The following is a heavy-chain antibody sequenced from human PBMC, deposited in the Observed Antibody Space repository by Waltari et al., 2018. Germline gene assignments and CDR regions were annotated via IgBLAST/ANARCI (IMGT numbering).Heavy chain of an antibody. J-gene: IGHJ4*02. CDR1: GGSISSSSYY. Sequence: QVQLQESGPGLVKPSQTLSLTCTVSGGSISSSSYYWGWIRQPPGKGLEWIGSIYYSGSTYYNPSLKSRVTISVDTSKNQFSLKLSSVTAADTAVYYCARDLLESSSYKDGGYWGQGTLVTVSS. CDR2: IYYSGST. D-gene: IGHD6-6*01. V-gene: IGHV4-39*07. CDR3: ARDLLESSSYKDGGY.